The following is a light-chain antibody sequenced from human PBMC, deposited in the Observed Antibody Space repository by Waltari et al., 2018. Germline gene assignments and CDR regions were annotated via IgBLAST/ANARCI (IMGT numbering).Light chain of an antibody. J-gene: IGKJ1*01. CDR2: GAS. CDR1: EYVNSK. Sequence: LTCRASEYVNSKLDWYQNKAGQAPKLLIYGASTRDTGIPARFSGSGSGTEFTLTISSLQSEDFALYYCQQYCNWPRAFGQGTKVDIK. CDR3: QQYCNWPRA. V-gene: IGKV3-15*01.